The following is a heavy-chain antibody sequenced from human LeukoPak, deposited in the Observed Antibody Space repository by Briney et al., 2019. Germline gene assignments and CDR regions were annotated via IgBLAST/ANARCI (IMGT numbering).Heavy chain of an antibody. J-gene: IGHJ4*02. V-gene: IGHV4-39*01. CDR3: ARLYSGTRPPDY. CDR1: GGSISSSSYY. CDR2: IYYSGST. Sequence: SEALSLTCTVSGGSISSSSYYWGWIRQPPGKGLEWIGSIYYSGSTYYNPSLKSRVTISVDTSKNQFSLKLSSVTAADTAVYYCARLYSGTRPPDYWGQGTLVTVSS. D-gene: IGHD3-10*01.